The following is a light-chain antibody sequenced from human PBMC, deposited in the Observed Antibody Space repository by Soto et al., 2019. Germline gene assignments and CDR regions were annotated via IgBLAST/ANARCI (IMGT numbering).Light chain of an antibody. CDR3: SSYAVSNNFVV. CDR2: EVT. V-gene: IGLV2-8*01. CDR1: SSDVGGSKY. Sequence: QSALTQPPSASGSPGQSVTISCTGTSSDVGGSKYVYWYQQHPGKAPKLMMYEVTKRPSGFLDRFAGSKSGNTDSLTVSGLQSEDEADYYFSSYAVSNNFVVFGGGSKRTVL. J-gene: IGLJ2*01.